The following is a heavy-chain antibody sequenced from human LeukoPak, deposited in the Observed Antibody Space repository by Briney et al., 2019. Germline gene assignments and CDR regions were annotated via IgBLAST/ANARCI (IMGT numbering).Heavy chain of an antibody. CDR2: ISWNSGSI. CDR3: AKDALPYCSSTSCSHMDV. V-gene: IGHV3-9*03. D-gene: IGHD2-2*01. J-gene: IGHJ6*03. Sequence: PGGSLRLSCAASGFTFDDYAMHWVRQAPGKGLEWVSGISWNSGSIGYADSVKGRFTISRDNAKNSLYLQMNSLRAEDMALYYCAKDALPYCSSTSCSHMDVWGKGTTVTISS. CDR1: GFTFDDYA.